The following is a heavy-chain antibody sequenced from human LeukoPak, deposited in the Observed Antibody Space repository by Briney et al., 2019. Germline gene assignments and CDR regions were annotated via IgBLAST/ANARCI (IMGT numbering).Heavy chain of an antibody. CDR3: ARDLAGLDIVATIIGGNWFDP. CDR1: GGTFSSYA. Sequence: ASVTVSFKGSGGTFSSYAISWVRQARGQGVEWMGRIIPSLGIANYAQKFQGRVTMTRDTSTSTVYMELSSLRSEDTAVYYCARDLAGLDIVATIIGGNWFDPWGQGTLVTVSS. CDR2: IIPSLGIA. J-gene: IGHJ5*02. V-gene: IGHV1-69*04. D-gene: IGHD5-12*01.